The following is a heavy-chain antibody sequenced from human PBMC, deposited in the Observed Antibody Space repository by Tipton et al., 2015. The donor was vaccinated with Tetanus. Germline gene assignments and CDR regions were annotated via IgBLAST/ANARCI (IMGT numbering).Heavy chain of an antibody. CDR2: ISSSSKWK. J-gene: IGHJ4*02. Sequence: SLRLSCAGSGFSFTGYSFNWVRQAPGKGLEWVSAISSSSKWKYYADSVKGRFTISRDNAKNSLFLQMNSLRAEDTAVYYCARGIVAYKTGNYWGQGTLVTVSS. D-gene: IGHD3-10*01. V-gene: IGHV3-21*06. CDR1: GFSFTGYS. CDR3: ARGIVAYKTGNY.